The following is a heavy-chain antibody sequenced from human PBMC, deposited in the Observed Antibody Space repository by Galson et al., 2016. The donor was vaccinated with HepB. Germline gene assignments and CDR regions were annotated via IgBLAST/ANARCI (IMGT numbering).Heavy chain of an antibody. Sequence: TLSLTCIVSGDSINSGSYYWNWIRQHPGRGLEWIGYIYYTGNSYSNPSLRSRVSMSVDTSKNQFSLRLSSVTAADTAVYYCARNVVVIGATPTDGCDSWGQGSLVTVSS. J-gene: IGHJ5*01. D-gene: IGHD2-21*01. CDR3: ARNVVVIGATPTDGCDS. CDR1: GDSINSGSYY. CDR2: IYYTGNS. V-gene: IGHV4-31*03.